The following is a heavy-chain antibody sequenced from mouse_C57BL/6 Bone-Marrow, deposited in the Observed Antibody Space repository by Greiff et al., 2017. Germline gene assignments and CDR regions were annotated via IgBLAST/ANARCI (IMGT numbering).Heavy chain of an antibody. V-gene: IGHV5-9*04. CDR3: SRQVTTVLATKYFDV. CDR2: ISGGGGNT. J-gene: IGHJ1*03. Sequence: EVQLVESGGGLVKPGGSLKLSCAASGFTFSSYTMSWVRQTPEKRLQWVAAISGGGGNTYYTDSVKGRFTLSRDNDKNSLYLQMSSLRSEHTAVYYCSRQVTTVLATKYFDVWGTGTTVTVSS. D-gene: IGHD1-1*01. CDR1: GFTFSSYT.